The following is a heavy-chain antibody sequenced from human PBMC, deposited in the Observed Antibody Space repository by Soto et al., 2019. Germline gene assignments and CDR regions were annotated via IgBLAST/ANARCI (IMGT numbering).Heavy chain of an antibody. D-gene: IGHD2-15*01. V-gene: IGHV3-30-3*01. CDR2: ISYDGSNK. CDR1: GFIFSTYA. CDR3: ARATVVTGWFDP. J-gene: IGHJ5*02. Sequence: QVQLVESGGGVVQPGRSLRLSCAASGFIFSTYAMHWVRQAPGKGLEWVAVISYDGSNKYYADSVKGRFTISRDNSKNTLYLQINSLRAEDTAVYYCARATVVTGWFDPWGQGTLVTVSS.